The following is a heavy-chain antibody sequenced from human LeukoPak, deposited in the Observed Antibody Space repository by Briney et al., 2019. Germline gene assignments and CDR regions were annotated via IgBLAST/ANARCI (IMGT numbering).Heavy chain of an antibody. D-gene: IGHD4-23*01. J-gene: IGHJ3*02. CDR3: AGGFSVRGGAFDI. CDR1: GGSFSGYY. V-gene: IGHV4-34*01. CDR2: INHSGST. Sequence: SETLSLTCAVYGGSFSGYYWSWIRQPPGKGLEWIGEINHSGSTNYNPSLKSRVTISVDTSKNQFSLKLSSVTAADTAVYYCAGGFSVRGGAFDIWGQGTMVTVSS.